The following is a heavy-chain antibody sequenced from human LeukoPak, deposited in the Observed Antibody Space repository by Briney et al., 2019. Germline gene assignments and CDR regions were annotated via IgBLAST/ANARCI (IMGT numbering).Heavy chain of an antibody. V-gene: IGHV3-23*01. J-gene: IGHJ6*02. D-gene: IGHD3-3*01. Sequence: GGSLRLSCAASGFTFSSYAMSWVRKAPAKGMELVSAISGSGGSTYYADSVKGRFTISRDNSKNTLYLQMNSLRAEDTAVYYCAKVDWDDFWSGYYYYGMDVWGQGTTVTVSS. CDR3: AKVDWDDFWSGYYYYGMDV. CDR2: ISGSGGST. CDR1: GFTFSSYA.